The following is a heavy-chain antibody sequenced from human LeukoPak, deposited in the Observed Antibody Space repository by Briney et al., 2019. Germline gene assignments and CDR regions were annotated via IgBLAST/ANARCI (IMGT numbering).Heavy chain of an antibody. V-gene: IGHV1-18*01. D-gene: IGHD1-26*01. CDR2: ISAYNGNT. CDR3: ARTTYYSGSYAY. CDR1: GYTFTSYG. Sequence: ASVKVSCKASGYTFTSYGISWVRQAPGQGLEWMGWISAYNGNTNYAQKLQGRVTMTTDTSTSTVYMELRSLRSDDTAVYYCARTTYYSGSYAYWGQGTLVTVSS. J-gene: IGHJ4*02.